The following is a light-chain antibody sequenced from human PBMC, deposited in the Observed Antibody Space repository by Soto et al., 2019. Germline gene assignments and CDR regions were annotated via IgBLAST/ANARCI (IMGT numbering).Light chain of an antibody. V-gene: IGKV3D-15*01. CDR2: AAS. J-gene: IGKJ5*01. CDR1: QSVTSN. CDR3: QQYNNWPPIT. Sequence: EIVLTQSPDTLAVSPGEVAAPSCWASQSVTSNLAWYQQKRGQAPRLLIYAASTRATGVPARFSGSGSGTEFTLTISSLQSEDFAVYYCQQYNNWPPITFGQGTRLEIK.